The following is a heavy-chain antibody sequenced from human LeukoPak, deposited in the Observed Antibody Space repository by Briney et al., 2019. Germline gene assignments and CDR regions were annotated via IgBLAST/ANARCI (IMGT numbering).Heavy chain of an antibody. CDR1: EFTFTTYG. Sequence: GEFLKISCAASEFTFTTYGMHWVRQAPGKGLGWVAFIYYDGSNIYYADYVKGRFTISRDISKNTLYLQMDSLRAEDTAIYYCARDWKTNSFDYWGQGTLVTVSS. CDR2: IYYDGSNI. V-gene: IGHV3-33*01. J-gene: IGHJ4*02. D-gene: IGHD1-1*01. CDR3: ARDWKTNSFDY.